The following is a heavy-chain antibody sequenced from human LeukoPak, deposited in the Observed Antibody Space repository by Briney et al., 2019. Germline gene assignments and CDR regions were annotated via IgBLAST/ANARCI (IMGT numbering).Heavy chain of an antibody. CDR2: ISWNSGSI. CDR3: AKDRGYQLLGELDY. J-gene: IGHJ4*02. Sequence: PGGSLRLSCAASGFTFDDYAMHWVRQAPGKGLEWVSGISWNSGSIGYADSVKGRFTISRDNAKNSLYLQMNSLRAEDTALYYCAKDRGYQLLGELDYWGQGTLVTVSS. D-gene: IGHD2-2*01. CDR1: GFTFDDYA. V-gene: IGHV3-9*01.